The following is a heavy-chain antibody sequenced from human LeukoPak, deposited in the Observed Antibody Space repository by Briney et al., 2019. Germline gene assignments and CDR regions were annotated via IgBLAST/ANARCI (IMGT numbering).Heavy chain of an antibody. J-gene: IGHJ4*02. V-gene: IGHV3-33*01. CDR1: GFTFSSYG. CDR3: ARSVVVVPAAIPNYYFDY. Sequence: GGSLRLSCAASGFTFSSYGMHWVRQAPGKGLEWVVVIWYDGSNKYYADSVKGRFTISRDNSKNTLYLQMNSLRAEDTAVYYCARSVVVVPAAIPNYYFDYWGQGTLVTVSS. CDR2: IWYDGSNK. D-gene: IGHD2-2*02.